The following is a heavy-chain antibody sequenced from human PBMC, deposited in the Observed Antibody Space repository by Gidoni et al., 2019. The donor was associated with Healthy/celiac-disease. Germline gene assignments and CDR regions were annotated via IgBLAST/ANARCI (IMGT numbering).Heavy chain of an antibody. V-gene: IGHV3-21*01. CDR1: GFPFSSYS. D-gene: IGHD3-10*01. J-gene: IGHJ4*02. CDR2: ISSSSSYI. Sequence: EVQLVEAGGGLVKPGGSLRLSCAASGFPFSSYSMNWVRQAAGKGLEWVSSISSSSSYIYYADSVKGRFIISRDNAKNSLYLQMNSRRAEDTAVYYCARTYYYGSGSKGLDYWGQGTLVTVSS. CDR3: ARTYYYGSGSKGLDY.